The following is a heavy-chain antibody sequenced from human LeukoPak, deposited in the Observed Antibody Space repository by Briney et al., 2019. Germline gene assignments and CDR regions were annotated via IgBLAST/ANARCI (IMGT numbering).Heavy chain of an antibody. V-gene: IGHV3-23*01. CDR2: ISDSGGST. D-gene: IGHD1-26*01. J-gene: IGHJ4*02. Sequence: GGSLRLSCAASGFTFSSYAMSWVRQAPGKGLDWVSAISDSGGSTYYADSVQGRFTISRDNSKNTLYLQMNSLSAEDTAVYYCAKPQLGATYYYFDYWGQGTLVTVLS. CDR1: GFTFSSYA. CDR3: AKPQLGATYYYFDY.